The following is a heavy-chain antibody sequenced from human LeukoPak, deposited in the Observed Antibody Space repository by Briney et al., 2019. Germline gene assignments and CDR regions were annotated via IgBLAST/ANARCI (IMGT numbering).Heavy chain of an antibody. CDR2: ISSGGSTI. V-gene: IGHV3-48*03. Sequence: PGGSLRLSCAASGFTFSSYEMNWVRQAPGKGLEWVSYISSGGSTIYYADSVKGRFTISRDNAKNSLYLQMNSLRAEDTAVYYCARGYDDILTGYHTSLGGYFDYWGQGTLVTVSS. CDR1: GFTFSSYE. D-gene: IGHD3-9*01. CDR3: ARGYDDILTGYHTSLGGYFDY. J-gene: IGHJ4*02.